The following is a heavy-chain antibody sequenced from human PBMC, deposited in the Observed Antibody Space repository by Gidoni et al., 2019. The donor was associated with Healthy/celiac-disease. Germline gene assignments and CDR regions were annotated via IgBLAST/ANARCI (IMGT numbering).Heavy chain of an antibody. D-gene: IGHD6-19*01. CDR2: ISGSGGST. CDR1: GFTFSRYP. V-gene: IGHV3-23*01. Sequence: EVQLLESGGGLVQPGGSLRLSCAASGFTFSRYPLRWVRQAPGKGLEWVSAISGSGGSTYYADSVKGRFTISRDNSKNTLYLQMNSLRAEDTAVYYCAKDPRAYSSGWDGPYNWFDPWGQGTLVTVSS. CDR3: AKDPRAYSSGWDGPYNWFDP. J-gene: IGHJ5*02.